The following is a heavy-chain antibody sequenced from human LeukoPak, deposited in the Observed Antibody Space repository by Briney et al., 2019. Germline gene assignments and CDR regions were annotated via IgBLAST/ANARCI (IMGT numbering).Heavy chain of an antibody. CDR2: ISGSGGST. Sequence: QSGGSLRLSCAASGFTFSSYAMSWVRQAPGKGLEWVSVISGSGGSTYYADSVEGRFTISRDNAKNTLYLQMNSLRAEDTAVYYCARVLLGSWDWFDPWGQGTLVTVSS. V-gene: IGHV3-23*01. CDR1: GFTFSSYA. D-gene: IGHD3-10*01. J-gene: IGHJ5*02. CDR3: ARVLLGSWDWFDP.